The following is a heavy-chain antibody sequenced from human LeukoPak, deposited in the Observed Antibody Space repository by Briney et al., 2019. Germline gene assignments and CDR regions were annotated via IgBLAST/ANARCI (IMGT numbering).Heavy chain of an antibody. CDR3: AKAQRGAAAGPFDY. Sequence: GGSLRLSCAASGFTFDDYAMHWVRQAPGKGLEWVSGISWNSGSIGYADSVKGRFTISRDNAKNSLYLQMNSLRAEDTALYYCAKAQRGAAAGPFDYWGQGTLVTVSS. CDR1: GFTFDDYA. CDR2: ISWNSGSI. D-gene: IGHD6-13*01. V-gene: IGHV3-9*01. J-gene: IGHJ4*02.